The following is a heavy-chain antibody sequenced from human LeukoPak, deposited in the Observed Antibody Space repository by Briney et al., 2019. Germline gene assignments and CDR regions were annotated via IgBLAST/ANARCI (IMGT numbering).Heavy chain of an antibody. V-gene: IGHV3-23*01. CDR3: AKFPGGTCNYASFDS. Sequence: GGSLRLSCAASGFTFSSYAMSWVRQAPGKGLEWVSAISGGDATYYADSVKGRFTISRDNSKNTLYLQLNSLRAEDTAVYYCAKFPGGTCNYASFDSWGQGTLLTVSS. CDR2: ISGGDAT. D-gene: IGHD3-16*01. CDR1: GFTFSSYA. J-gene: IGHJ4*02.